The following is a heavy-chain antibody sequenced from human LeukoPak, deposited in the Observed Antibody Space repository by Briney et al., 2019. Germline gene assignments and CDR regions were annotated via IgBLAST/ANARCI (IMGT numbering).Heavy chain of an antibody. D-gene: IGHD3-10*01. CDR3: ARVGDGSGSWGCFDP. CDR2: IYYSGTT. J-gene: IGHJ5*02. CDR1: GGSIRGFF. Sequence: SETLSLSCTVSGGSIRGFFWTWIRQSPGRGLEYIGYIYYSGTTHYNPTLKSRVSMSVDTSKNRFFLNLTTMTAADTAIYYCARVGDGSGSWGCFDPWGRGTLVSVLS. V-gene: IGHV4-59*01.